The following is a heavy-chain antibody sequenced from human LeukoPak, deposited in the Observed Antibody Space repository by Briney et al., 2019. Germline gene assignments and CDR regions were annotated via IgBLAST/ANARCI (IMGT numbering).Heavy chain of an antibody. Sequence: SETLSLTCTVSGGSISSSSYYWGWIRQPPGKGLEWIGSIYYSGSTYYNPSLKSRVTISVDTSKNQFSLKLSSVTAADTAVYYCASGTTVTSYVDYWGQGTLVTVSS. CDR2: IYYSGST. CDR1: GGSISSSSYY. V-gene: IGHV4-39*07. J-gene: IGHJ4*02. D-gene: IGHD4-11*01. CDR3: ASGTTVTSYVDY.